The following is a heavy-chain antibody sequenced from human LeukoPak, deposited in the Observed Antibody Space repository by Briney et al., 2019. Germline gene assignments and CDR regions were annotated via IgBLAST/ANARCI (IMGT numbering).Heavy chain of an antibody. CDR2: IYYSGST. CDR3: ARHLADTAMEYNWFDP. Sequence: PSETLSLTCTVSGGSISSSSYYWGWIRQPPGKGLEWIGSIYYSGSTYYNPSLKSRVTISVDTSKNQFSLKLSSVTAADTAVYYCARHLADTAMEYNWFDPWGQGTLVTVSS. J-gene: IGHJ5*02. V-gene: IGHV4-39*01. D-gene: IGHD5-18*01. CDR1: GGSISSSSYY.